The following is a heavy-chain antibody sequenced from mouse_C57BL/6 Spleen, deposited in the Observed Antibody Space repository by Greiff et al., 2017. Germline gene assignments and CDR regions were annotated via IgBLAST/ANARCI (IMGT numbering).Heavy chain of an antibody. Sequence: VQLQQSGPELVKPGASVKISCKASGYTFTDYYMNWVKQSHGKSLEWIGDINPNNGGTSYNQKFKGKATLTVDKSSSTAYMELRSLTSEDSAVYYCARMNYGGAMDYWGQGTSVTVSS. J-gene: IGHJ4*01. V-gene: IGHV1-26*01. CDR2: INPNNGGT. D-gene: IGHD1-1*01. CDR1: GYTFTDYY. CDR3: ARMNYGGAMDY.